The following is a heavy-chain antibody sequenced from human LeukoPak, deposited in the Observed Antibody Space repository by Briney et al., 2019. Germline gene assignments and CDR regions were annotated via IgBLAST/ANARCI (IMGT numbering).Heavy chain of an antibody. D-gene: IGHD6-19*01. V-gene: IGHV1-69*13. Sequence: SVKVSCKASGGTFSSYAISWVRQAPGQGLEWMGGIIPIFVTAHYSQKFQGRVTITADEPTSTAYMELSSLRSEDTAMYYCARGTSGWYSEYWGQGTLVTVSS. CDR2: IIPIFVTA. CDR1: GGTFSSYA. J-gene: IGHJ4*02. CDR3: ARGTSGWYSEY.